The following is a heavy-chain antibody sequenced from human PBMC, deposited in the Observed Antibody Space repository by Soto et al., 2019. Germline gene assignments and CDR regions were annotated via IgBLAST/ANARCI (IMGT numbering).Heavy chain of an antibody. D-gene: IGHD3-3*01. CDR2: IYYSGST. Sequence: PSETLSLTCTVSGGSISSYYWSWIRQPPGKGLEWIGYIYYSGSTNYNPSLKSRVTISVDTSKNQFSLKLSSVTAADTAVYYCARDSGIFVFAPWGQGTLVTVSS. J-gene: IGHJ5*02. CDR1: GGSISSYY. CDR3: ARDSGIFVFAP. V-gene: IGHV4-59*01.